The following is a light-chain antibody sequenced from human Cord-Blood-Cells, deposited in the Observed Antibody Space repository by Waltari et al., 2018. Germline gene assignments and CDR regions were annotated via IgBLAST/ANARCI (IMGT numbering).Light chain of an antibody. J-gene: IGKJ1*01. CDR2: DAS. Sequence: DIQMTKSPSARSASVGHSFTIACRGSQSISSWLAWYQQKPGKAPKLRIYDASSLESGVPSRFSGSGSGTEFTLTISSLQPDDFATYYCQQYNSYSTFGQGTKVEIK. CDR3: QQYNSYST. V-gene: IGKV1-5*01. CDR1: QSISSW.